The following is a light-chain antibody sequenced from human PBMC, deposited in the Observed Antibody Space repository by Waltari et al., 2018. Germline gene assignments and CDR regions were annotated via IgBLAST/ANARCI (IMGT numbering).Light chain of an antibody. CDR3: GSYTVTNNLYV. J-gene: IGLJ1*01. Sequence: QSALTQPPSASGSPGQSVTISCTGTGSDVGVFNLVPWYQQRPGKAPKLLMFELNKRPSGVSSRFSGSKSANAASLTISGLQAEDEGDYYCGSYTVTNNLYVFGTGTKVTVL. CDR2: ELN. V-gene: IGLV2-8*01. CDR1: GSDVGVFNL.